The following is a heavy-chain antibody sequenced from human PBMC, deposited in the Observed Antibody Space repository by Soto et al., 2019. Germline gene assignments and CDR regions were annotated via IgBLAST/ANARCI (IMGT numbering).Heavy chain of an antibody. V-gene: IGHV1-3*01. J-gene: IGHJ4*02. CDR1: GYSFINNA. CDR2: INAGNGNT. CDR3: ARGHPSWLYSPGDCDY. D-gene: IGHD2-15*01. Sequence: QVQLVQSGAEVKKPGASVKISCKASGYSFINNAIHWVRQAPGQGLEWMGWINAGNGNTKYSQKLQGRVTITRETSANTAYMEVSSLTSEDTAIYYCARGHPSWLYSPGDCDYWGQGTLVTVSS.